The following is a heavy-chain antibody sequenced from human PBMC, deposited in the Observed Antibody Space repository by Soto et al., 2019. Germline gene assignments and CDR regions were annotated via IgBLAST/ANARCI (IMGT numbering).Heavy chain of an antibody. CDR3: TTDHLDVVVPAAIQEYFQH. CDR1: GFTFSNAW. Sequence: GGSLRLSCAASGFTFSNAWMSWVRQAPGKGLEWVGRIKSKTDGGTTDYAAPVKGRFTISRDDSKNTLYLQMNSLKTEDTAVYYCTTDHLDVVVPAAIQEYFQHWGQGTLVTVSS. D-gene: IGHD2-2*01. CDR2: IKSKTDGGTT. V-gene: IGHV3-15*01. J-gene: IGHJ1*01.